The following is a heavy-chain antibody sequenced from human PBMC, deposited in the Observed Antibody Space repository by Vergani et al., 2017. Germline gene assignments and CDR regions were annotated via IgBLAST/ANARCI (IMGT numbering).Heavy chain of an antibody. CDR2: IYYSGST. D-gene: IGHD3-22*01. V-gene: IGHV4-39*01. CDR3: AGLYRYYGSGGYLGGFYFDY. CDR1: GGSISSSSYY. Sequence: QLQLQESGPGLVKPSETLSLTCTVSGGSISSSSYYWGWIRKPPGKGLEWIGSIYYSGSTYYNPSLKSRVTISVDTSKNQFSLKLSSVTAADTALYYCAGLYRYYGSGGYLGGFYFDYWGQGTMVTVSS. J-gene: IGHJ4*02.